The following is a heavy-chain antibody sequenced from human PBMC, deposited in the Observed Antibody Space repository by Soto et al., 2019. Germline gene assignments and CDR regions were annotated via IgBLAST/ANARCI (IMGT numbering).Heavy chain of an antibody. D-gene: IGHD6-19*01. CDR1: GGSISSTNW. CDR3: ARVWDFSSAWVDY. J-gene: IGHJ4*02. CDR2: ISHSGST. Sequence: QVQLQESGPGLVKPSGTLSLTCAVSGGSISSTNWWSWVRQPPGKGLEWIGEISHSGSTNYNPSPQSRVTISVDKSKIQSSLKLSSVTAADPAVYYCARVWDFSSAWVDYWGQGTLVTLSS. V-gene: IGHV4-4*02.